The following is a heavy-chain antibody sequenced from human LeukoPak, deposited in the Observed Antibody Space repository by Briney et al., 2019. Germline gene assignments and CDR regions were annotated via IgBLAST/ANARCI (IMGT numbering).Heavy chain of an antibody. CDR2: INWNGGST. V-gene: IGHV3-20*04. CDR3: ARAGGGFSSSWLDY. CDR1: GFTFDDYG. D-gene: IGHD6-13*01. Sequence: PGGSLRLSCEASGFTFDDYGMSWVRQAPGKGLEWVSGINWNGGSTGYADSVKGRFTISRDNSENTLYLQMNSLRTEDTAVFYCARAGGGFSSSWLDYWGQGTLVTVSS. J-gene: IGHJ4*02.